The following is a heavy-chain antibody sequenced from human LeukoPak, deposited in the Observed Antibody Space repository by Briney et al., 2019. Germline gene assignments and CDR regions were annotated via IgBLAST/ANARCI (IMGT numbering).Heavy chain of an antibody. CDR3: ARDRGGGNSDEYFQH. Sequence: ASVKVSCKASGYTFTSYYMHWVRQAPGQGFEWMGIINPSGGSTSYAQKFQGRVTMTRDTSTSTVYMELSSLRSEDTAVYYCARDRGGGNSDEYFQHWGQGTLVTVSS. D-gene: IGHD4-23*01. J-gene: IGHJ1*01. CDR2: INPSGGST. V-gene: IGHV1-46*01. CDR1: GYTFTSYY.